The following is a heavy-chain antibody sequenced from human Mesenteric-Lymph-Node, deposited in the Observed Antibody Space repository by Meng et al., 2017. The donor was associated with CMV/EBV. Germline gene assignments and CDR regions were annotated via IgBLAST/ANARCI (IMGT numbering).Heavy chain of an antibody. D-gene: IGHD5-12*01. CDR3: AKDQGDSGYDFDY. CDR2: VSGSGGST. V-gene: IGHV3-23*01. CDR1: GFTVSSNY. J-gene: IGHJ4*02. Sequence: GESLKISCAASGFTVSSNYMSWVRQAPGKGLERVSVVSGSGGSTYYADSVKGRFTISRDNSKNTLYLQMNRLRAEDTAVYYCAKDQGDSGYDFDYWGQGTLVTVSS.